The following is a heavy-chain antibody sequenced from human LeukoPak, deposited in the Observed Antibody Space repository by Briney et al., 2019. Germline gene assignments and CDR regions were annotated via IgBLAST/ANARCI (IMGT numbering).Heavy chain of an antibody. V-gene: IGHV3-66*01. CDR2: IYSGGST. D-gene: IGHD6-13*01. CDR3: ARDRVLGIAAAAPNCYYYGMDV. Sequence: PGGSLRLSCAASGFTVSSNYMSWVRQAPVKGLEWVSVIYSGGSTYYADSVKGRFTISRDNSKNTLYLQMNSLRAEDTAVYYCARDRVLGIAAAAPNCYYYGMDVWGQGTTVTVPS. CDR1: GFTVSSNY. J-gene: IGHJ6*02.